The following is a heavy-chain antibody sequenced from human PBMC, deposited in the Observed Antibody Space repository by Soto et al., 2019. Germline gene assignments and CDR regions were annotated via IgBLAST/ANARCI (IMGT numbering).Heavy chain of an antibody. J-gene: IGHJ5*02. V-gene: IGHV1-18*01. D-gene: IGHD2-2*01. CDR1: GYTFTSYS. CDR2: INVYNCNT. Sequence: QVQLVQSGAEVKKPGASVKVSCKTSGYTFTSYSISWVRQAPGQGLAWMGWINVYNCNTKNAQNLQGRVTMTTDTSTSTAYMALSSLRSDDPAVYYCARDLAVGWFDPWGQGTLVTVSS. CDR3: ARDLAVGWFDP.